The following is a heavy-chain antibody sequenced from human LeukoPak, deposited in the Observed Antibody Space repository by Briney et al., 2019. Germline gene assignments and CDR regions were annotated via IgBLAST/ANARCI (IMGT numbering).Heavy chain of an antibody. J-gene: IGHJ4*02. D-gene: IGHD3-10*01. CDR3: ARVQRGFFDY. CDR2: ISSGGSSI. Sequence: GGSLRLSCAASGFNFSSFEMNWVRQAPGKGLEWVSYISSGGSSIYYADSVKGRFTISRDNAQNSLYLQMNSLRAEDTAVYYCARVQRGFFDYWGQGTLVTVSS. V-gene: IGHV3-48*03. CDR1: GFNFSSFE.